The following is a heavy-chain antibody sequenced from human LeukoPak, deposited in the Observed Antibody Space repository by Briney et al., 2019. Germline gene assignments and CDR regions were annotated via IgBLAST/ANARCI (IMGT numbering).Heavy chain of an antibody. CDR2: IIPIFGTA. V-gene: IGHV1-69*13. J-gene: IGHJ4*02. CDR1: GGTFSSYA. CDR3: ACNLGYCSGGSCYIFDY. Sequence: ASVMVSCKASGGTFSSYAISWVRQAPGQGLEWMGGIIPIFGTANYAQKFQGRVTITADEPTSTAYMELSSLRSEDTAVYYCACNLGYCSGGSCYIFDYWGQGTLVTVSS. D-gene: IGHD2-15*01.